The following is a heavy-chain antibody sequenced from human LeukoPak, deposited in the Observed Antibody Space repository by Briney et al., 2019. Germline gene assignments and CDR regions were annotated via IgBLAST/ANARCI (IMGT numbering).Heavy chain of an antibody. V-gene: IGHV3-23*01. J-gene: IGHJ4*02. Sequence: GGSLRLSCAASGFTFSTYAMRWVRQAPGKGLEWISIISSGGDTYYADSVKGRFTISRDNSKNTLDLQMSSLRAEDTAVYYCAKGVGGYYFDYWGQGTLVTVSS. D-gene: IGHD2-15*01. CDR1: GFTFSTYA. CDR2: ISSGGDT. CDR3: AKGVGGYYFDY.